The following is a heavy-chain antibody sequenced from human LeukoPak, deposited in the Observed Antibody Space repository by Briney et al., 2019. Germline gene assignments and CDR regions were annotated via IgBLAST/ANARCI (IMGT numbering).Heavy chain of an antibody. Sequence: ASVKVSCKVPGYTLTELSMHWVRQAPGKGLEWMGGFDPEDGETIYAQKFQGRVTMTEDTSTDTAYMELSSLRSEDTAVYYCATARITYYGSGSYSHFDYWGQGTPVTVSS. V-gene: IGHV1-24*01. CDR3: ATARITYYGSGSYSHFDY. D-gene: IGHD3-10*01. CDR1: GYTLTELS. J-gene: IGHJ4*02. CDR2: FDPEDGET.